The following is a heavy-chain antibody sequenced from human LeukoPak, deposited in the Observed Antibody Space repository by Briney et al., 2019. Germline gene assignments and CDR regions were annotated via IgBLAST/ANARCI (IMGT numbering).Heavy chain of an antibody. V-gene: IGHV4-34*01. CDR2: INHSGST. CDR1: GGSFSGYY. J-gene: IGHJ4*02. D-gene: IGHD2-2*01. CDR3: ARLLNPGGDCSSTSCPKTNFDY. Sequence: PSETLSLTCAVYGGSFSGYYWSWIRQPPGKGLEWIGEINHSGSTNYNPSLKSRVTISVDTSKNQFSLKLSSVTAADTAVYYCARLLNPGGDCSSTSCPKTNFDYWGQGTLVTVSS.